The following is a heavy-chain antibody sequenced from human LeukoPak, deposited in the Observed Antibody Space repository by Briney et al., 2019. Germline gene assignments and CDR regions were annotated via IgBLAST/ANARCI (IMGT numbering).Heavy chain of an antibody. Sequence: SETLSLTCTVSGYSISSGYYWGWIRQPPGKGLEWIGSIYHSGSTYSNPSLKSRVTISVDTSKNQFSLKLSSVTAADTAVYYCARDGGMSGSHWGRGILVSVSS. CDR2: IYHSGST. CDR3: ARDGGMSGSH. D-gene: IGHD3-16*01. V-gene: IGHV4-38-2*02. J-gene: IGHJ4*02. CDR1: GYSISSGYY.